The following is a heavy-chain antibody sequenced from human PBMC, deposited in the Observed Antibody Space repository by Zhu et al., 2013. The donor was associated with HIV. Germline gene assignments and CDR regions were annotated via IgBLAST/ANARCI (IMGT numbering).Heavy chain of an antibody. D-gene: IGHD4-17*01. CDR2: IIPIFGTA. J-gene: IGHJ2*01. Sequence: QVQLVQSGAELKKPGSSVKVSCNTSGGTFSTYAISWVRQAPGQGLEWMGGIIPIFGTANYAQKFQGRVTITADESTSTAYMELSSLRSEDTAVYYCARVGRPTVVTHYWYFDLWGRGTLVTVSS. CDR3: ARVGRPTVVTHYWYFDL. V-gene: IGHV1-69*01. CDR1: GGTFSTYA.